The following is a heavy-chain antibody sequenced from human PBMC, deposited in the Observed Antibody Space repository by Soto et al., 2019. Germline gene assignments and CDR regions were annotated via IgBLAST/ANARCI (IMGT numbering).Heavy chain of an antibody. Sequence: PGGSLRLSCAASGFTFSSYEMNWVRQAPGKTLEWVSYISSAGDSSYYADSVKSRFTISRDNAKNSLYLQMNSLRVEDTAVYYCARERGLYYYYGMDVWGQGTTVTVSS. CDR2: ISSAGDSS. CDR3: ARERGLYYYYGMDV. CDR1: GFTFSSYE. D-gene: IGHD3-10*01. J-gene: IGHJ6*02. V-gene: IGHV3-48*03.